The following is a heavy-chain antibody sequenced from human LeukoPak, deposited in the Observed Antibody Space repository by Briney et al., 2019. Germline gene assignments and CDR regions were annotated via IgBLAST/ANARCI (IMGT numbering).Heavy chain of an antibody. CDR2: INHSGST. CDR3: ARGKVAKGYYYYYGMDV. CDR1: GGSFSGYY. J-gene: IGHJ6*04. V-gene: IGHV4-34*01. Sequence: PSETLSLTCAVYGGSFSGYYWSWIRRPPGRGLEWIGEINHSGSTNYNPSLKSRVTISADTSKNQFSLKLSSVTAADTAVYYCARGKVAKGYYYYYGMDVWGKGTTVTVSS. D-gene: IGHD5-12*01.